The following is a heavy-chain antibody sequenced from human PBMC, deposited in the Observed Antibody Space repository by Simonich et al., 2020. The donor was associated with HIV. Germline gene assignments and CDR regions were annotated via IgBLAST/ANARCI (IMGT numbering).Heavy chain of an antibody. CDR3: ARDGYGSVSSGLFDY. CDR2: ISSSSSYR. J-gene: IGHJ4*02. D-gene: IGHD3-10*01. CDR1: GFTFSSYS. Sequence: EVQLVESGGGLVKPGGSLRLSCAASGFTFSSYSMNWVRQAPGKGLEWVSSISSSSSYRYYADSVKGRFTISRDNAKNSLYLQMNSLRAEDTAVYYCARDGYGSVSSGLFDYWGQGTLVTVSS. V-gene: IGHV3-21*01.